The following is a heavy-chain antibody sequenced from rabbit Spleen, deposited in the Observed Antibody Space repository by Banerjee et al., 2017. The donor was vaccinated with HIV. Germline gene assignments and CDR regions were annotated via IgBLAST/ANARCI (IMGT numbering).Heavy chain of an antibody. Sequence: QLVESGGGLVQPGGSLKLSCKASGFDFTSYYMSWVRQAPGKGLEWIGYIDLVFGSAYYASWVNGRFSISRENTQNTVSLQLNSLTAADPATYFCARGGGLWGPGTLVTVS. CDR1: GFDFTSYY. CDR3: ARGGGL. CDR2: IDLVFGSA. J-gene: IGHJ4*01. V-gene: IGHV1S7*01.